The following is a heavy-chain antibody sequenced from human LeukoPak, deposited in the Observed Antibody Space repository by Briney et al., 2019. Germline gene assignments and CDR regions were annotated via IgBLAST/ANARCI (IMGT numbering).Heavy chain of an antibody. CDR1: GYTFTSYG. J-gene: IGHJ4*02. Sequence: GASVKVSCKASGYTFTSYGISWVRQAPGQGLEWMGWISAYNGNTNYAQKLQGRVTMTTDTSTSTAYMELRSLRSDDTAVYYCARGRPMSDILLGIEYYYFDYWGQGALVTVSS. V-gene: IGHV1-18*01. D-gene: IGHD3-9*01. CDR3: ARGRPMSDILLGIEYYYFDY. CDR2: ISAYNGNT.